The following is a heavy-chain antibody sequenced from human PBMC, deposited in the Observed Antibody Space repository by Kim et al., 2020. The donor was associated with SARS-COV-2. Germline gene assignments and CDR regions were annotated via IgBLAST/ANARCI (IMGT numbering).Heavy chain of an antibody. V-gene: IGHV3-48*03. Sequence: GGSLRLSCVGSGFIFSDYDMIWVRQAPGKGLEWLAFISGTESTTYYADPVKGRFTVSRDNARRSLYLQLNSLRGEDTAVYYCARPKNSYVYMGVLGKGTT. D-gene: IGHD3-10*02. CDR3: ARPKNSYVYMGV. J-gene: IGHJ6*03. CDR1: GFIFSDYD. CDR2: ISGTESTT.